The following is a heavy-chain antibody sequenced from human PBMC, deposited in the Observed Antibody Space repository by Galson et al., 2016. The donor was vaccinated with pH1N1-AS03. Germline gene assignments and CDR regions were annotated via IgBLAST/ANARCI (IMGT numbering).Heavy chain of an antibody. V-gene: IGHV6-1*01. CDR3: ARQIKGGMAV. Sequence: CAISGDSVSSNSVAWNWIRQSPSRGLEWLGRTYYRSKWFNEYPASVKSRITINSDTSKNQFSLQLNSVTPEDKALYFCARQIKGGMAVWGQGTTVTVSS. CDR2: TYYRSKWFN. D-gene: IGHD5-24*01. J-gene: IGHJ6*02. CDR1: GDSVSSNSVA.